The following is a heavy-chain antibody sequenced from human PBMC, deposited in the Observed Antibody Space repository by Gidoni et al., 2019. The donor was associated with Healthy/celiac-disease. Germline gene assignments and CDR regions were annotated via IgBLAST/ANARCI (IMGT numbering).Heavy chain of an antibody. CDR1: GFTFSSYS. CDR3: ARDRPLSTVTRSWFDP. J-gene: IGHJ5*02. CDR2: ISSSSSYI. D-gene: IGHD4-4*01. V-gene: IGHV3-21*01. Sequence: EVQLVESGGGLVKPGGSLRLSCAASGFTFSSYSMNWVRQAPGKGLEWVSSISSSSSYIYYADSVKGRFTISRDNAKNSLYLQMNSLRAEDTAVYYCARDRPLSTVTRSWFDPWGQGTLVTVSS.